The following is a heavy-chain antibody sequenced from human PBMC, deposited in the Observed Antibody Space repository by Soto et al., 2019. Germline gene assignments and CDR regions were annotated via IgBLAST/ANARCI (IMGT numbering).Heavy chain of an antibody. CDR1: GNTFTSYD. D-gene: IGHD3-10*01. CDR3: ARGRASGSYYLLDY. Sequence: ASVKVSCKASGNTFTSYDSNWVRQATGHGLEWMGWINPNSGNIGYAQKFQGRVTMTRDTAIRTAYMEVSRLRSDDTAVYYCARGRASGSYYLLDYWGQGTLVTVS. J-gene: IGHJ4*02. V-gene: IGHV1-8*01. CDR2: INPNSGNI.